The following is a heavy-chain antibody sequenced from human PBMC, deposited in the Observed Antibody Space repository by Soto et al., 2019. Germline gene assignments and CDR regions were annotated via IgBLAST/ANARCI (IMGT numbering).Heavy chain of an antibody. CDR3: ARGTIRGGILLSDFDN. D-gene: IGHD3-16*01. CDR1: GITLDNYA. V-gene: IGHV3-30*03. J-gene: IGHJ4*02. CDR2: VADNGNNK. Sequence: GLSLRLSWAASGITLDNYAMHWVRQGPGGELERVAAVADNGNNKNYADSVKGRFTISRDNSNMTMFLQLTSLKEDDTGVYYCARGTIRGGILLSDFDNWGRGTPVTVAS.